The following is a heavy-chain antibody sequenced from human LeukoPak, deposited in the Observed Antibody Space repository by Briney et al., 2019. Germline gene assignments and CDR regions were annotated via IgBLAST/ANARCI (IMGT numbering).Heavy chain of an antibody. J-gene: IGHJ6*02. CDR2: RSGDGRNI. V-gene: IGHV3-74*01. CDR3: TRDLMDYDVSTGLDHYYMDV. D-gene: IGHD3-9*01. Sequence: PGGSLRLSCVASGFTFSSYWMHWVRQDPRKGLVWVSRRSGDGRNINYADSVRGRFTISRDNAKNTLYLQMNTLRVEDTAVYYCTRDLMDYDVSTGLDHYYMDVWGQGTTVTVSS. CDR1: GFTFSSYW.